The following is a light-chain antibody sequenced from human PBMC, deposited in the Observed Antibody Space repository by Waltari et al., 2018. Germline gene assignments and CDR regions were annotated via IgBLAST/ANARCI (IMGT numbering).Light chain of an antibody. CDR1: TGAVTRGQY. CDR3: LLWYSGARWV. CDR2: DTS. V-gene: IGLV7-46*01. J-gene: IGLJ3*02. Sequence: QAVVTQEHSLTVSPGGTVTLPSRPSTGAVTRGQYPYWFQQKPGQVPRTRIYDTSNKHSWTPARFSGSLLGGKAALTLSGAQPEDEAEYFCLLWYSGARWVFGGGTKLSVL.